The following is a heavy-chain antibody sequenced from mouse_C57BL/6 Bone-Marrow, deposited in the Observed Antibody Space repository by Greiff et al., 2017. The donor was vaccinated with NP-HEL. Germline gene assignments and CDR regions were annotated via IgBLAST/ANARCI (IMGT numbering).Heavy chain of an antibody. CDR1: GYTFTDYE. V-gene: IGHV1-15*01. J-gene: IGHJ4*01. D-gene: IGHD1-1*01. Sequence: SGAELVRPGASVTLSCKASGYTFTDYEMHWVKQTPVHGLEWIGAIDPETGGTAYNQKFKGKAILTADKSSSTAYMELRSLTSEDSAVYYCTRWNYYGSSYYAMDYWGQGTSVTVSS. CDR2: IDPETGGT. CDR3: TRWNYYGSSYYAMDY.